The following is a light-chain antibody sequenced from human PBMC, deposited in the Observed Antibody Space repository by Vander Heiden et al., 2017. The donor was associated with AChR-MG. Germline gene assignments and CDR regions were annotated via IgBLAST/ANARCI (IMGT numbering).Light chain of an antibody. CDR3: QQRDNWHPH. V-gene: IGKV3-11*01. J-gene: IGKJ3*01. CDR1: QSVSIS. CDR2: DAA. Sequence: DIVLTPSPATLSLSPGERATLSCRASQSVSISLAWYQHKPGQAPSLLIFDAANRAAGIPARCSGSGSGTDFTLTISSLEPEDFAVYYCQQRDNWHPHFGHRTKLDIK.